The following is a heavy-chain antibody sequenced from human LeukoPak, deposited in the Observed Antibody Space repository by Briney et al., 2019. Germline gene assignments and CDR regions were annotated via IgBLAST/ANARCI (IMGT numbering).Heavy chain of an antibody. Sequence: QSGGSLRLSFGASGFTFRTYWMHWVRQAPGKGLVWVSRIGGDGSNTNFADSVRGRFAISRDNAKNTLYLQMNSLRAEDTAVYYCARGGRHDYDGRPPDYWGQGTLVTVSS. CDR3: ARGGRHDYDGRPPDY. CDR1: GFTFRTYW. V-gene: IGHV3-74*01. D-gene: IGHD4-23*01. CDR2: IGGDGSNT. J-gene: IGHJ4*02.